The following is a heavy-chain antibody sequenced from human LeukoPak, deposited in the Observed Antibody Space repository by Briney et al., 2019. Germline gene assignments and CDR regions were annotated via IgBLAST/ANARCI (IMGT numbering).Heavy chain of an antibody. CDR2: INPNSGGT. Sequence: GASVKVSCKXSGYTFTGYYMHWVRQSPGQGLEWMGWINPNSGGTNYAQKFQGRVTMTRDTSISTAYMELSRLRSDDTAVYYCSRAHTGIVGATRFWGQGTLVTVSS. J-gene: IGHJ4*02. CDR1: GYTFTGYY. V-gene: IGHV1-2*02. CDR3: SRAHTGIVGATRF. D-gene: IGHD1-26*01.